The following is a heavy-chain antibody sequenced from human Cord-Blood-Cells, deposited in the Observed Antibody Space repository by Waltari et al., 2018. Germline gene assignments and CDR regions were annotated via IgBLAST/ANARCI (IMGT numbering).Heavy chain of an antibody. CDR3: AKDDRHSSIAAPDY. J-gene: IGHJ4*02. D-gene: IGHD6-6*01. Sequence: EVQLLESGGGLVQPGGSLRLYCAASGFTFSSYAMSWVRHAPGKGLEWVSAISGSGGSTYYADSVKGRFTISRDNSKNTLYLQMNSLRAEDTAVYYCAKDDRHSSIAAPDYWGQGTLVTVSS. CDR2: ISGSGGST. CDR1: GFTFSSYA. V-gene: IGHV3-23*01.